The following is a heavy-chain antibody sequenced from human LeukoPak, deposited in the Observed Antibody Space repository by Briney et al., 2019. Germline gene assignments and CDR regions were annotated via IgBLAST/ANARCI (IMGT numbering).Heavy chain of an antibody. V-gene: IGHV4-59*01. J-gene: IGHJ4*02. CDR3: ARGVDYGGPFDY. D-gene: IGHD4-23*01. CDR1: GGSISSYY. Sequence: SETLSLTCTVSGGSISSYYWSWIRQPTGKGLEWIGYIYYSGSTNYNPSLKSRVTISVDTSKNQFSLKLSSVTAADTAVYYCARGVDYGGPFDYWGQGTLVTVSS. CDR2: IYYSGST.